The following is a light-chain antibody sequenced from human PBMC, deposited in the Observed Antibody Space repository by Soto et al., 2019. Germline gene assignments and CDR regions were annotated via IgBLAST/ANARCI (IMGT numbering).Light chain of an antibody. V-gene: IGKV1-39*01. Sequence: LLTQSPSTQSASFGEPVIITFRASQSISNFLNWYQQKPGQAPKLLISSASNVQSGVPSRFSGRGSGTEFTLTISGLQPEDSASYCCQQSYNFPRTFGQGTKVDI. CDR2: SAS. CDR1: QSISNF. CDR3: QQSYNFPRT. J-gene: IGKJ1*01.